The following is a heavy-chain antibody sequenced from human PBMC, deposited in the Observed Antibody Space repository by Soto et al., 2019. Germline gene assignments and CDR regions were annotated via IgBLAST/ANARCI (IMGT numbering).Heavy chain of an antibody. CDR1: GFTFSSYS. J-gene: IGHJ4*02. V-gene: IGHV3-48*01. CDR2: ISSSSSTI. D-gene: IGHD3-3*02. CDR3: ARALGFLGFDY. Sequence: EVQLVESGGGLVQPGGSLRLSRAASGFTFSSYSMNWVRQAPGKGLEWVSYISSSSSTIYYADSVKGRFTISRDNAKNSLYLQMNSLRAEDTAVYYCARALGFLGFDYWGQGTLVTVSS.